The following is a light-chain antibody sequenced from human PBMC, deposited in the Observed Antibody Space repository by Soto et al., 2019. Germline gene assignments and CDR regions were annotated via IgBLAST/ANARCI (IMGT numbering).Light chain of an antibody. CDR3: ASWDDRMYVVL. V-gene: IGLV1-44*01. CDR1: RSNIGSNV. Sequence: QSVLTQPPSASGTPEQRVTISCSGGRSNIGSNVVYWFQQLPGTAPKLLMYHSNQRPSGVPDRFSGSKSGTSASLTISGLQSDDGADYYCASWDDRMYVVLFGGGTKLTV. CDR2: HSN. J-gene: IGLJ2*01.